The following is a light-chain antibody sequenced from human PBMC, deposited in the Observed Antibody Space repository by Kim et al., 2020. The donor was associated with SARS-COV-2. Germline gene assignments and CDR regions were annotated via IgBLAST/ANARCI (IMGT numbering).Light chain of an antibody. CDR2: DVS. V-gene: IGLV2-14*01. J-gene: IGLJ1*01. CDR3: SSYTSSSTYV. CDR1: SSDVGGYNS. Sequence: QSALTQPASVSGSPGQSITISCTGTSSDVGGYNSVSWYQQHPGKAPKVMIYDVSKRPSGVSNRFSGSKSGNTASLTISGLQAEDEADYYCSSYTSSSTYVFGTGTKVTVL.